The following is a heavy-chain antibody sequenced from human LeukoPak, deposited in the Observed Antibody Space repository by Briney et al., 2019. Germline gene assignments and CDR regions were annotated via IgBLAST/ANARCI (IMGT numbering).Heavy chain of an antibody. CDR2: INSDGSST. V-gene: IGHV3-74*01. Sequence: GGSLRLSCAASGFTFSSYWMHWVRQAPGKGLVWVSRINSDGSSTSYADSVKGRFTISRDNSKNTLYLQMNSLRAEDTAVYYCAKGKAVAGTGDYWGQGTLVTVSS. D-gene: IGHD6-19*01. CDR1: GFTFSSYW. CDR3: AKGKAVAGTGDY. J-gene: IGHJ4*02.